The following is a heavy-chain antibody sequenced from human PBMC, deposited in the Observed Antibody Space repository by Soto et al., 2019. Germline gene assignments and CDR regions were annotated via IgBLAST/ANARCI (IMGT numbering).Heavy chain of an antibody. V-gene: IGHV1-69*01. CDR2: IIPIFGTA. Sequence: QVQLVQSGAEVKKPGSSVKVSCKASGGTFSSYAISWVRQAPGQGLEWMGGIIPIFGTANYAQKFQGRVTITADESTSTAYMKLSSLRSEDTAVYYFTSSGDEKLKSMIPYYYILNGYYLFDYWGQGTLVTVSS. D-gene: IGHD3-9*01. J-gene: IGHJ4*02. CDR3: TSSGDEKLKSMIPYYYILNGYYLFDY. CDR1: GGTFSSYA.